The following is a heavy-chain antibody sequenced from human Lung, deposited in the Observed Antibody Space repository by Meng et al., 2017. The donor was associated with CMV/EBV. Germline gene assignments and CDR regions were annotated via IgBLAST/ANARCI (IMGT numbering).Heavy chain of an antibody. D-gene: IGHD6-13*01. V-gene: IGHV3-30*02. J-gene: IGHJ4*02. Sequence: GGSLRLSCAASGFTFSSYGMPWVRQAPGKGLEGVAVIRYDGSNEYYADSVKGRFTNSRDNSKNTLYLQMNSLRAEDTTVYYCAKAVDGSSCEGYWGQGTLVTVSS. CDR3: AKAVDGSSCEGY. CDR2: IRYDGSNE. CDR1: GFTFSSYG.